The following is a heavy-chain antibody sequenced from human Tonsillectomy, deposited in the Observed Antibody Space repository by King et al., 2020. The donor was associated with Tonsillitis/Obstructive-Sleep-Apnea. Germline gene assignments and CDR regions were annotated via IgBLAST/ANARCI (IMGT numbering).Heavy chain of an antibody. CDR2: ILDDGSNN. J-gene: IGHJ6*03. CDR3: AREVRFLEWLLSYYYYMDV. V-gene: IGHV3-33*01. Sequence: GQLVQSGGGVVQPGRSLRLSCSASGFTFSSYGMHWFRQAPGKGLEWVAVILDDGSNNYYADSVKGRFTIARDNSKNTLYLQMNSLRAEDTAVYYCAREVRFLEWLLSYYYYMDVWGKGTTVTVSS. CDR1: GFTFSSYG. D-gene: IGHD3-3*01.